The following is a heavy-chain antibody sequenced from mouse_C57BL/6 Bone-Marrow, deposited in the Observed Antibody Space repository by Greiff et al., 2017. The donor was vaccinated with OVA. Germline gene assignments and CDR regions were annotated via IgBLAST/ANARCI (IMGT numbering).Heavy chain of an antibody. D-gene: IGHD1-1*01. CDR3: ASPYYGSSDWYFDV. Sequence: EVQLVESGGDLVKPGGSLKLSCAASGFTFSSYGMSWVRQTPDKRLEWVATISSGGSYTYYPDSVKGRFTISRDNAKNTLYLQMSSLKSEDTAMYYCASPYYGSSDWYFDVWGTGTTVTVSS. CDR1: GFTFSSYG. CDR2: ISSGGSYT. V-gene: IGHV5-6*01. J-gene: IGHJ1*03.